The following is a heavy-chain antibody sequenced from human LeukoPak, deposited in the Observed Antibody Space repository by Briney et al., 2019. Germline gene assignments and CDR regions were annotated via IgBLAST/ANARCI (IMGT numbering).Heavy chain of an antibody. CDR2: ISTSSSYI. Sequence: PGGSLRLSCAASGFTFSSYNMNWVRQAPGKGLDWVSTISTSSSYIYYADSVKGRFTISRDNGKNSLYLQMSSLRAEDTAVYYCARSKVAGTSDYWGQGTLVAVSS. CDR1: GFTFSSYN. CDR3: ARSKVAGTSDY. J-gene: IGHJ4*02. D-gene: IGHD6-19*01. V-gene: IGHV3-21*01.